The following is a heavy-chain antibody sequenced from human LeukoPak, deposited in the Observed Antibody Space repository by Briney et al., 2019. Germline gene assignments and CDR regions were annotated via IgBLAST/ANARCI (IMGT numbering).Heavy chain of an antibody. CDR3: ARDGDDSSGYYYSDY. J-gene: IGHJ4*02. D-gene: IGHD3-22*01. CDR2: IYSGGST. V-gene: IGHV3-53*01. CDR1: GFTVSSNY. Sequence: GGSLRLSCAASGFTVSSNYMSWVRQAPGKGLEWVSVIYSGGSTYYADSVKGRFTISRDNSKNTLYLQMNSLRAEDTAVYYCARDGDDSSGYYYSDYWGQGTLVTVSS.